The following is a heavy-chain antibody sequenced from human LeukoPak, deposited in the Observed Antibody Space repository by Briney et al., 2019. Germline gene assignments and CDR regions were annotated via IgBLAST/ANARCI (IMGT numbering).Heavy chain of an antibody. Sequence: GGSLRLSCAASGFTFSSYAMHWVRQAPGKGLEWVAVISYDGSNKYYADSVKGRFTISRDNSKNTLYLQMNSLRAEDTAVYYCARRLVGSSFIDFWGQGTLVTVSS. V-gene: IGHV3-30-3*01. CDR3: ARRLVGSSFIDF. D-gene: IGHD6-6*01. J-gene: IGHJ4*02. CDR1: GFTFSSYA. CDR2: ISYDGSNK.